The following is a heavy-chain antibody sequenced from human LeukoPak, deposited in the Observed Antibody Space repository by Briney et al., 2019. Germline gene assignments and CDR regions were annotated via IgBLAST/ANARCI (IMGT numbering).Heavy chain of an antibody. CDR2: ISSSGSTI. CDR1: GFTFSDYH. D-gene: IGHD3-3*01. CDR3: ARAGYDFWSGYSNYNWFDP. V-gene: IGHV3-11*01. J-gene: IGHJ5*02. Sequence: GGSLRLSCAASGFTFSDYHMSWIRQAPGKGLEWVSYISSSGSTIYYADSVKGRFTISRDNAKNSLYLQMNSLRAEDTAVYYRARAGYDFWSGYSNYNWFDPWGQGTLVTVSS.